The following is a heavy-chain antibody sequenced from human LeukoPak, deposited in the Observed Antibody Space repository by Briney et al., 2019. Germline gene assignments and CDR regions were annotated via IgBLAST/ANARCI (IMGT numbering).Heavy chain of an antibody. CDR2: ISWNSGSI. CDR3: AKGHTYYYDSSGYYQPLDY. Sequence: PGRSLRLSCVASGFTFDDYAMHWVRQAPGKGLEWVSGISWNSGSIGYADSVKGRFTISRDNAKNSLYLQMNSLRAEDTALYYCAKGHTYYYDSSGYYQPLDYWGQGTLVTVSS. D-gene: IGHD3-22*01. J-gene: IGHJ4*02. CDR1: GFTFDDYA. V-gene: IGHV3-9*01.